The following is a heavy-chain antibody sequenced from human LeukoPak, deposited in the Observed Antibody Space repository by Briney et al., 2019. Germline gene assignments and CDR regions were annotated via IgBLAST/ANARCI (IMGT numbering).Heavy chain of an antibody. CDR1: GFTFSDHY. CDR3: ARGPTVTFNYHYGMDV. Sequence: GGSLRLSCATSGFTFSDHYMDWVRHAPGKGLEWVARTRSKARGYTTEYAASVKGRFSVSRDESMNSLYLQMNSLKTEDTAVYYCARGPTVTFNYHYGMDVWGQGTTVTVSS. CDR2: TRSKARGYTT. J-gene: IGHJ6*02. D-gene: IGHD4-17*01. V-gene: IGHV3-72*01.